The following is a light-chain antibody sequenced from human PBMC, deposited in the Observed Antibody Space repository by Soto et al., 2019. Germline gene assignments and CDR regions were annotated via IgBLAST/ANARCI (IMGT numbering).Light chain of an antibody. Sequence: QSALTQPASVSGSPGQSITISCTGTSSDVGSHNPVSWYQQHPGQAPKLMIYEVSKRPLGVSARFSASKSGNTASLTISGLQAEDEADYYCCSYGGSRAVFGGGTQLTVL. J-gene: IGLJ7*01. CDR3: CSYGGSRAV. CDR1: SSDVGSHNP. CDR2: EVS. V-gene: IGLV2-23*02.